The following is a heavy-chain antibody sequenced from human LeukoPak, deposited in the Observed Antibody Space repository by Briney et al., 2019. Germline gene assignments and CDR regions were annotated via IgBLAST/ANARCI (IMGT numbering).Heavy chain of an antibody. V-gene: IGHV4-39*07. CDR3: ARKDFWSAPTDY. J-gene: IGHJ4*02. Sequence: SETLSLTCTVSGGSISSSSYYWGWIRQPPGKGLEWIGGIYYSGSTFYNPSLKSRVTILVDTSKNQFSLKLSSVTAADTAVYYCARKDFWSAPTDYWGQGTLVTVSS. CDR2: IYYSGST. CDR1: GGSISSSSYY. D-gene: IGHD3-3*01.